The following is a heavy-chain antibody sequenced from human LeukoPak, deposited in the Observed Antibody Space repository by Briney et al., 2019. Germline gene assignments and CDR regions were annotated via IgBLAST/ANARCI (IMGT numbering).Heavy chain of an antibody. CDR1: GFTFDDYA. D-gene: IGHD3-10*01. CDR3: AKEYYYGSGSYYGMDV. Sequence: GRSLRLSCAASGFTFDDYAMHWVRQAPGKGLEWVSGTSWNSGSIGYADSVKGRFTISRDNAKNSLYLQMNSLRAEDTALYYCAKEYYYGSGSYYGMDVWGQGTTVTVSS. J-gene: IGHJ6*02. CDR2: TSWNSGSI. V-gene: IGHV3-9*01.